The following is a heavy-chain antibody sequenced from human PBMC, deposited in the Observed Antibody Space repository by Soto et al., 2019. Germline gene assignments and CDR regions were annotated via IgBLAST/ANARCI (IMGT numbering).Heavy chain of an antibody. V-gene: IGHV3-74*01. CDR3: ARGEMATIWPLAY. CDR2: INSDGTTT. Sequence: EVQLVESGGGLVQPGGSLRLSCAASGFTFSAYWMHWVRQAPGEGLVCVSRINSDGTTTNYADSVKGRFTISRDNAENTLYLQMNSLRVEDTAVYYCARGEMATIWPLAYWGQGALVTVSS. D-gene: IGHD5-12*01. J-gene: IGHJ4*02. CDR1: GFTFSAYW.